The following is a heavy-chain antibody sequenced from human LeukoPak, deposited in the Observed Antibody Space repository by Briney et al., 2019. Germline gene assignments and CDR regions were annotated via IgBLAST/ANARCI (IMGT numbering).Heavy chain of an antibody. Sequence: GSLRLSCAASGFTFSSYAMSWVRQAPGKGLEWVSTISGSGGSTYYADSVKGRLTVSRDNSKNTLYLQMNSLRAEDTAVYYCAKTPRYCSGTSCYAGYFDCWGQGTLVTVSS. D-gene: IGHD2-2*01. CDR2: ISGSGGST. J-gene: IGHJ4*02. V-gene: IGHV3-23*01. CDR3: AKTPRYCSGTSCYAGYFDC. CDR1: GFTFSSYA.